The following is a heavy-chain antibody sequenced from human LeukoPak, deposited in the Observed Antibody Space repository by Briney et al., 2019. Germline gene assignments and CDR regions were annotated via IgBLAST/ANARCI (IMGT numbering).Heavy chain of an antibody. J-gene: IGHJ3*02. Sequence: PGGSLRLSCAASGFTFGSYAMSWVRQPPGKGLEWVSTISGSGGSTYYADSLKGRFTISRDNSKNTLYLQMNSLRAEDTAVYYCARGLTIDDAFDIWGQGTMVTVSS. D-gene: IGHD3-3*01. V-gene: IGHV3-23*01. CDR3: ARGLTIDDAFDI. CDR1: GFTFGSYA. CDR2: ISGSGGST.